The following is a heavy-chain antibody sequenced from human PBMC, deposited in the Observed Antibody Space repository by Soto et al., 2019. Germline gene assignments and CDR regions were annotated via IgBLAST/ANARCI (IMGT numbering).Heavy chain of an antibody. V-gene: IGHV1-69*13. J-gene: IGHJ4*02. Sequence: GASVKVSCKASGGTFSSYAISWVRQAPGQGLEWMGGIIPIFGTANYAQKFQGRVTITADESTSTAYMELSSLRSEDTAVYYCARERASQTGTTLPGLWGQGTLVTVSS. CDR2: IIPIFGTA. D-gene: IGHD1-7*01. CDR1: GGTFSSYA. CDR3: ARERASQTGTTLPGL.